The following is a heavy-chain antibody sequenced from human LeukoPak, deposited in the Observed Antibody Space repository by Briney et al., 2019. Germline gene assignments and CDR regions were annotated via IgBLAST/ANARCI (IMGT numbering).Heavy chain of an antibody. CDR1: GGSISSYY. J-gene: IGHJ3*02. V-gene: IGHV4-4*07. CDR2: IYTSGST. Sequence: SETLSLTCTVSGGSISSYYWSWIRQPAGKGLEWIGRIYTSGSTDYNPSLKSRVTMSVDTSKNQFSLKLSSVTAADTAVYYCASRFSDTDAFDIWGQGTMVTVSS. D-gene: IGHD3-3*01. CDR3: ASRFSDTDAFDI.